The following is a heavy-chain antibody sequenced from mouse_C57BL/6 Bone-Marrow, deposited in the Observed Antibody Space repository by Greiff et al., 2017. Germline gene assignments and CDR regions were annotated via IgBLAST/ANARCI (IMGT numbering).Heavy chain of an antibody. CDR2: IYPTSGRT. CDR1: GYTFTSYW. D-gene: IGHD4-1*01. V-gene: IGHV1-55*01. J-gene: IGHJ2*01. CDR3: ARSVPLGRSFDY. Sequence: QVQLQQPGAELVKPGASVKMSCKASGYTFTSYWITWVKQRPGQGLEWIGDIYPTSGRTNYNEKFKSKAILTVDTSSTTAYMQLSSLTSEDSAVFYCARSVPLGRSFDYWGQGTTLTVSS.